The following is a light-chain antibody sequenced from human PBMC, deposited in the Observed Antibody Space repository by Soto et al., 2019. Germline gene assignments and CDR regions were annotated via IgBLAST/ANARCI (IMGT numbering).Light chain of an antibody. J-gene: IGKJ1*01. CDR1: QSVSSY. Sequence: EIVLTQSPATLSLSPGERATLSCRASQSVSSYLAWYQQKPGQAPRLLIYDASNRATGIPARFSGSGSGTDFTLTISILEPDDLAVYYCQQRYNSWTFGQGTKVEIK. CDR2: DAS. CDR3: QQRYNSWT. V-gene: IGKV3-11*01.